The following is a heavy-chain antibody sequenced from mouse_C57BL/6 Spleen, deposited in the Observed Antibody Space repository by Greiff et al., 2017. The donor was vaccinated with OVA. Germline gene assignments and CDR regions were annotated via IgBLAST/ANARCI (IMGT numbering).Heavy chain of an antibody. CDR2: IHPNSGST. V-gene: IGHV1-64*01. Sequence: QVQLQQPGAELVKPGASVKLSCKASGYTFTSYWMHWVKQRPGQGLEWIGMIHPNSGSTNYNEKFKSKATLTVDKSSSTAYMQLSSLTSEDSAVYYCARSRLREGHYFDYWGQGTTLTVSS. CDR1: GYTFTSYW. D-gene: IGHD2-4*01. J-gene: IGHJ2*01. CDR3: ARSRLREGHYFDY.